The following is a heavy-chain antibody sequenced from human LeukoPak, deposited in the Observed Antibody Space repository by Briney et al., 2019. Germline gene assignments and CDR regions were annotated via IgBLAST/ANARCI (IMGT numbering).Heavy chain of an antibody. J-gene: IGHJ5*02. CDR3: ARDLGNFDRGGSHFDP. Sequence: GGSLRLSCAASGFSFNSHGFFWVRQAPGKGLEWVALIWYDGSKKLYADSVKGRFTSSRDDSKNTVFLQMNSLRDEDTAVYHCARDLGNFDRGGSHFDPWGQGALVIVSS. D-gene: IGHD5-24*01. V-gene: IGHV3-33*01. CDR1: GFSFNSHG. CDR2: IWYDGSKK.